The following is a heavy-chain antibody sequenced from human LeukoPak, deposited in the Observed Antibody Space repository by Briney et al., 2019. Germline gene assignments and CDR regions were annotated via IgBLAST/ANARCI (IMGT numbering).Heavy chain of an antibody. CDR3: AKAQGVVTHFDGFDV. Sequence: GGSLRLSCAASEFTFSNFAMSRVRQAPEKGLEWVSAISGGGLTTYYADSVRGRFTISRDNSKNTLYLQMNSLRVEDTAIYYCAKAQGVVTHFDGFDVWGQGTMVPVSS. J-gene: IGHJ3*01. CDR1: EFTFSNFA. V-gene: IGHV3-23*01. D-gene: IGHD3-3*01. CDR2: ISGGGLTT.